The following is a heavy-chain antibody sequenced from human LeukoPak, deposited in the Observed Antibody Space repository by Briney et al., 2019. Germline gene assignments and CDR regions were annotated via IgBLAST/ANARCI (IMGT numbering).Heavy chain of an antibody. CDR3: ATSGWYLLPGVY. CDR2: IYYSGST. V-gene: IGHV4-39*01. D-gene: IGHD6-19*01. J-gene: IGHJ4*02. Sequence: SETLSLTCIVSGDSISSTNYYWGWIRQPPGKGLEWIGSIYYSGSTYYNPSLESRVTISVDTSKNQFSLKLSSVTAADTAVYYCATSGWYLLPGVYWGQGTLVTVSS. CDR1: GDSISSTNYY.